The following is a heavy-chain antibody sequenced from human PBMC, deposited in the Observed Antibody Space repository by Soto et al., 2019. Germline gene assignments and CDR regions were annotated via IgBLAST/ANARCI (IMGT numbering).Heavy chain of an antibody. J-gene: IGHJ4*02. Sequence: QVQLVESGGAVVQPGRSLRLSCATSGFTFSTFSMHWVRQAPGKGLEWVAHISYDGSEKDYADSVKGRFTISRDNSDNTLFLQMNSLSSDDIGVYYCARGPESGDFWGQGTLVTVPS. CDR3: ARGPESGDF. D-gene: IGHD1-26*01. CDR1: GFTFSTFS. CDR2: ISYDGSEK. V-gene: IGHV3-30*04.